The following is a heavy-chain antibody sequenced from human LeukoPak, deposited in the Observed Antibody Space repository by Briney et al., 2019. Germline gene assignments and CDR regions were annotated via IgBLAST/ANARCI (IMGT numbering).Heavy chain of an antibody. Sequence: SGGSLRLSCAASGFTFSSYGMNWVRQAPGKGLEWVSSISSSSSYIYYADSVQGRFTITRDNAKNSLYLQMNSLRAEDTAVYYCARVGRFLEWLIRGESKGAFDYWGQGTLVTVSS. CDR3: ARVGRFLEWLIRGESKGAFDY. J-gene: IGHJ4*02. D-gene: IGHD3-3*01. CDR2: ISSSSSYI. V-gene: IGHV3-21*01. CDR1: GFTFSSYG.